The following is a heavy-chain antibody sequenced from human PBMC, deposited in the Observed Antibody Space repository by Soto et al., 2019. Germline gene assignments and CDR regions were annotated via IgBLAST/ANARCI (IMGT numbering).Heavy chain of an antibody. CDR2: IYWDDDK. CDR1: GFSLSTSGVG. Sequence: QITLKKSGPTLVKPTQTLTLTCTFSGFSLSTSGVGVGWIRQPPGKALEWLALIYWDDDKRYSPSLKSRLTITKDTSKNQVVLTMTNMDPVDTSTYYCAHRRVGRQLALGWFDPWGQGTLVTVSS. V-gene: IGHV2-5*02. J-gene: IGHJ5*02. CDR3: AHRRVGRQLALGWFDP. D-gene: IGHD6-13*01.